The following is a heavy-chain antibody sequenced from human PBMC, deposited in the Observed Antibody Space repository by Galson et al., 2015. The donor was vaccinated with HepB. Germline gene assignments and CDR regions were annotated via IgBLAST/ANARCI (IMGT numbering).Heavy chain of an antibody. Sequence: SLRLSCAASGFTFSSYRMSWVRQAPGKGLEWVANIKQDGSEKYYVDSVKGRFTISRDNAKNSLYLQMNSLRAGDTAVYYCARGFPYYYDSSGYSDYFDYWGQGTLVTVSS. V-gene: IGHV3-7*03. D-gene: IGHD3-22*01. CDR2: IKQDGSEK. J-gene: IGHJ4*02. CDR1: GFTFSSYR. CDR3: ARGFPYYYDSSGYSDYFDY.